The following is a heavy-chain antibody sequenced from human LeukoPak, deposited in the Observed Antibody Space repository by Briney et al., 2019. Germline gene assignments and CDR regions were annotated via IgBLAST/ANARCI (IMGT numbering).Heavy chain of an antibody. V-gene: IGHV3-48*01. CDR2: ISSSSSTI. CDR1: GFTFSSYS. Sequence: GGSLRLSCAASGFTFSSYSMNWVRQAPGKGLEWVSYISSSSSTIYYADSVKGRFTISRDNAKNSLYLQMNSLRAEDTAVYYCAREVGIAVACTFDYWGQGTLVTVSS. D-gene: IGHD6-19*01. CDR3: AREVGIAVACTFDY. J-gene: IGHJ4*02.